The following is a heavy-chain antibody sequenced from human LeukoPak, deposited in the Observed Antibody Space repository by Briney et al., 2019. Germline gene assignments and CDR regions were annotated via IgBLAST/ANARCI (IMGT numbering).Heavy chain of an antibody. J-gene: IGHJ5*02. D-gene: IGHD3-16*01. CDR2: ISGSGGST. V-gene: IGHV3-23*01. Sequence: PGGSLRLSCAASGFTFSSYAMSWVRQAPGKGLEWVSAISGSGGSTYYADSVKGRFTISRDNSKNTLYLQMNSLRAEDTAVYYCAKKDYGSTTRSPFDPWSQGTLVTVSS. CDR1: GFTFSSYA. CDR3: AKKDYGSTTRSPFDP.